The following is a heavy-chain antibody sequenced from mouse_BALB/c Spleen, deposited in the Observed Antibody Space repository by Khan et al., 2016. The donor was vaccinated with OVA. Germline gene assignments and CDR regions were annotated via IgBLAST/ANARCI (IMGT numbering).Heavy chain of an antibody. Sequence: QVQLKQSGPGLVAPSQSLSITCTVSGFSLTSYNIHWVRQPPGKGLEWLGMIWGGGGTDYNSTLKSRLSISKDNSKSQVFLKMHSLQTDDTAMYYVARAYSSYDGYCAMDYWVQGTSVT. CDR3: ARAYSSYDGYCAMDY. CDR1: GFSLTSYN. D-gene: IGHD2-14*01. J-gene: IGHJ4*01. CDR2: IWGGGGT. V-gene: IGHV2-6-4*01.